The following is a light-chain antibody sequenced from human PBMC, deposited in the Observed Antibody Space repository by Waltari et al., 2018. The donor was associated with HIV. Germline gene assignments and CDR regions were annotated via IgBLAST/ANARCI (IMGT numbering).Light chain of an antibody. CDR1: QNVITT. J-gene: IGKJ1*01. CDR3: QQYNNWPRT. Sequence: EIVMTQSPATLSVSPGERVTLSCRASQNVITTLAWYQQKFGQAPRLLIYGASTRATVIPARFSGGGSGTEFTLTISSLQSEDFAIYYCQQYNNWPRTFGQGTKVEVK. V-gene: IGKV3-15*01. CDR2: GAS.